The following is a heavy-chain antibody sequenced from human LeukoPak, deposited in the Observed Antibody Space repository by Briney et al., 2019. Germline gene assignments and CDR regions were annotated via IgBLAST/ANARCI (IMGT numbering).Heavy chain of an antibody. D-gene: IGHD5-18*01. J-gene: IGHJ5*02. Sequence: SETLSLTCAAYGGSFSGYYWSWIRQPPGKGLEWIGEINHSGSTNYNPSLKSRVTISVDTSKNQFSLKLSSVTAADTAVYHCTRVERGYSYGSFVSWGQGTLVTVSS. CDR3: TRVERGYSYGSFVS. V-gene: IGHV4-34*01. CDR2: INHSGST. CDR1: GGSFSGYY.